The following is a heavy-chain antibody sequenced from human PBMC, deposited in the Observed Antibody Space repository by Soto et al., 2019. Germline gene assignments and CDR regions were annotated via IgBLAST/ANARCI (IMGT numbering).Heavy chain of an antibody. V-gene: IGHV3-7*03. J-gene: IGHJ6*02. D-gene: IGHD2-15*01. CDR1: GFTFSSYA. CDR2: ISGSEK. Sequence: GGSLRLSCAASGFTFSSYAMSWVRQAPGKGLEWVSAISGSEKYYVDSVKGRFTVSRDNAKNSLYLQMNSLRAEDTAVYYCARDEGLYCSGGSCYPKYGMDVWGQGTTVTVS. CDR3: ARDEGLYCSGGSCYPKYGMDV.